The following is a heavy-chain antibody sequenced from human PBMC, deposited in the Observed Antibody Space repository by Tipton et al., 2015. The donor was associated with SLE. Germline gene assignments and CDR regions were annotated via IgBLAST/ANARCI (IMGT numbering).Heavy chain of an antibody. CDR3: GVSGWYSSWFDP. CDR2: IYYSGGT. CDR1: GGSISSSSYY. D-gene: IGHD6-19*01. Sequence: LRLSCTVSGGSISSSSYYWGWIRQPPGKGLEWIGSIYYSGGTYYKPSLKSRVTITVDTSKNQFSLKLSSVTAADTAVYYCGVSGWYSSWFDPWGQGTLVTVSS. V-gene: IGHV4-39*07. J-gene: IGHJ5*02.